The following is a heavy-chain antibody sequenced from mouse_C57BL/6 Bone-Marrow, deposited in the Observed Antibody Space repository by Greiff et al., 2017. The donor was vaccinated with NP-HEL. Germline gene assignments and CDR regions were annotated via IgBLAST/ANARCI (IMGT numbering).Heavy chain of an antibody. CDR3: ARWGYYYGTYFDY. CDR2: IHPNSGST. CDR1: GYTFTSYW. D-gene: IGHD1-1*01. V-gene: IGHV1-64*01. J-gene: IGHJ2*01. Sequence: QVQLQQPVAELVKPGASVKLSCKASGYTFTSYWMHWVKQRPGQGLEWIGMIHPNSGSTNYNEKFKSKATLTVDKSSSTAYMQLSSLTSEDSAVYYCARWGYYYGTYFDYWGQGTTLTVSS.